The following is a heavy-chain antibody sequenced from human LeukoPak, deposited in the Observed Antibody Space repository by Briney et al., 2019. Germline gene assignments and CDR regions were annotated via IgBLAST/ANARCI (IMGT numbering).Heavy chain of an antibody. J-gene: IGHJ3*02. Sequence: PSETLSLTCTVSGGSISNYDWSWIRQPAGKGLEWIGRIYTSGSTNYNPSLKSRVTISLDTSRNQFSLKLNSVTAADTAVYYCAKSNGYGLVDIWGQGTMVTVSS. CDR2: IYTSGST. CDR1: GGSISNYD. CDR3: AKSNGYGLVDI. V-gene: IGHV4-4*07. D-gene: IGHD3-10*01.